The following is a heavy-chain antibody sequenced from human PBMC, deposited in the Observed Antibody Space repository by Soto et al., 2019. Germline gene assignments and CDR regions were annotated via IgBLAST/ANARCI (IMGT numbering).Heavy chain of an antibody. D-gene: IGHD3-22*01. CDR3: ARGGQDYYYDSSGYLGFGAFDI. V-gene: IGHV1-69*13. Sequence: SVKVSCKASGGTFSSYAISWVRQAPGQGLEWMGGIIPIFGTANYAQKFQGRVTITADESTSTAYMELSSLRSEDTAVYYCARGGQDYYYDSSGYLGFGAFDIWGQGTMVTVSS. CDR2: IIPIFGTA. J-gene: IGHJ3*02. CDR1: GGTFSSYA.